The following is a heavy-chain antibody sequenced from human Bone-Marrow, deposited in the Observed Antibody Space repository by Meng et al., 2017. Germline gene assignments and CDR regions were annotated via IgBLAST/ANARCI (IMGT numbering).Heavy chain of an antibody. CDR2: INTNTGNP. V-gene: IGHV7-4-1*02. J-gene: IGHJ4*02. CDR1: GYTFTSYA. Sequence: QAQLVQCGSELEEPGGSVEVSCKASGYTFTSYAMNWGRQAPGQGLEWMGWINTNTGNPTYAQGFTGRFVFSLDTSVSTAYLQISSLKAEDTAVYYCARGRYYYDSSGYYGAGDYWGQGTLVTVSS. D-gene: IGHD3-22*01. CDR3: ARGRYYYDSSGYYGAGDY.